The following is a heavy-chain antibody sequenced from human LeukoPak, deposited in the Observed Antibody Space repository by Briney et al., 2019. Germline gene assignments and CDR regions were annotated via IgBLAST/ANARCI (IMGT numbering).Heavy chain of an antibody. CDR1: GFTFSSYG. D-gene: IGHD3-22*01. CDR3: AKGSQRITMIVVVISSPSEYFQH. CDR2: ISYDGSNK. J-gene: IGHJ1*01. Sequence: GGSLRLSCAASGFTFSSYGMHWVRQAPGKGLEWVAVISYDGSNKYYADSVKGRFTISRDNSKNTLYLQMNSLRAEDTAVYYCAKGSQRITMIVVVISSPSEYFQHWGQGTLVTVSS. V-gene: IGHV3-30*18.